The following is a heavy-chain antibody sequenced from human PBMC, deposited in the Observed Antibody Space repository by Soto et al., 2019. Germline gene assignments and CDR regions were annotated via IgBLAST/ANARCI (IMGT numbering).Heavy chain of an antibody. V-gene: IGHV4-30-2*01. CDR1: GGSISSGGYS. CDR2: IYPSGST. Sequence: QLQLQESGSGLVKPSQTLSLTCAVSGGSISSGGYSCSWIRQPPGKGLEWIGYIYPSGSTYYNPSLQSRVTIAVDRSKNQFSLKLSSVTAADTAVYSCARAGGQWVGVDDGFDIWGKGTMVTVSS. J-gene: IGHJ3*02. D-gene: IGHD1-26*01. CDR3: ARAGGQWVGVDDGFDI.